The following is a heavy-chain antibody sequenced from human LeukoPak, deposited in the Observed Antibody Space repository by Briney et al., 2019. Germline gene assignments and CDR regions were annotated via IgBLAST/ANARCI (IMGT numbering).Heavy chain of an antibody. D-gene: IGHD5-12*01. J-gene: IGHJ4*02. V-gene: IGHV4-31*03. CDR3: ARGVVATIRGVYYFDY. CDR2: IYYSGST. Sequence: SETLSLTCTVSGGSISSGGYYWSWIRQHPGKGLEWIGYIYYSGSTYYNPSLKSRVTISVDTSKNQFSLKLSSVTAADTAAYYCARGVVATIRGVYYFDYWGQGTLVTVSS. CDR1: GGSISSGGYY.